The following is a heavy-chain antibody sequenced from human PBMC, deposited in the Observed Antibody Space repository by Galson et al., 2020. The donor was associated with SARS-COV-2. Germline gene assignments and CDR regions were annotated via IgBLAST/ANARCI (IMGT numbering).Heavy chain of an antibody. CDR3: ARVVLVGVPTLSRGMGV. Sequence: GESLKISCAASGFTFSSYSMNWVRQAPGKGLEWVGRVRNKANSYSTQYAASVKGRFTVSRDDSKNSLYLQMNSLRADDTAVYYCARVVLVGVPTLSRGMGVWGQGTTVSVSS. D-gene: IGHD1-26*01. CDR1: GFTFSSYS. CDR2: VRNKANSYST. V-gene: IGHV3-72*01. J-gene: IGHJ6*02.